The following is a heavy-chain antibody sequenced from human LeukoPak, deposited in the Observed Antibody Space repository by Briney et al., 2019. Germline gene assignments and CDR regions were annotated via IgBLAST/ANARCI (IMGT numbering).Heavy chain of an antibody. CDR3: ARDPLSGKYYYYSMGV. CDR1: GFTFSSYW. D-gene: IGHD1-14*01. J-gene: IGHJ6*02. CDR2: INSDGSST. V-gene: IGHV3-74*01. Sequence: TGGSLRLSCAASGFTFSSYWMHWVRQAPGKGLVWVSRINSDGSSTSYADSVKGRFTISRDNAKNTLYLQMNSLRAEDTAVYYCARDPLSGKYYYYSMGVWGQGTTVTVSS.